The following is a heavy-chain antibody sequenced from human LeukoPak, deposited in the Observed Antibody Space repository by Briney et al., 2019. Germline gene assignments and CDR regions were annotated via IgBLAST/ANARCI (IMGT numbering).Heavy chain of an antibody. D-gene: IGHD4-17*01. CDR1: GYTFTGYY. J-gene: IGHJ4*02. V-gene: IGHV1-2*02. Sequence: ASVKVSCKASGYTFTGYYMHWVRQAPGQGLEWMGWINPNSGGTNYAQKFQGRVTMTRDTSISTAYMELSRLRSDDTAVYYCAQIKAYGDQTDDFDYWGQGTLVTVSS. CDR2: INPNSGGT. CDR3: AQIKAYGDQTDDFDY.